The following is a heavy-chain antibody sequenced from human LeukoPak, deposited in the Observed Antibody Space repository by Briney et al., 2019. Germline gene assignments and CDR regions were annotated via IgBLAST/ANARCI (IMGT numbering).Heavy chain of an antibody. J-gene: IGHJ4*02. CDR2: IIPIFGTA. V-gene: IGHV1-69*05. CDR1: GGTFSSYA. Sequence: SVKVSCKASGGTFSSYAISWVRQAPGQGLEWLGRIIPIFGTANYAQKFQGRVTITTDESTSTAYMELSSLRSEDTAVYYCARNGARGGDYWGQGTLVTVSS. CDR3: ARNGARGGDY. D-gene: IGHD3-16*01.